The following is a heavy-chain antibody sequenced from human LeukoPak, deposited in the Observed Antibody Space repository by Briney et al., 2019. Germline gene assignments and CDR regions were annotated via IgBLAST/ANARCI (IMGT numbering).Heavy chain of an antibody. V-gene: IGHV4-38-2*02. J-gene: IGHJ4*02. CDR3: ARAVGSFDWLPLFDY. D-gene: IGHD3-9*01. CDR2: IYHSGIT. CDR1: GYSIRSGFY. Sequence: SETLSLTCTVSGYSIRSGFYWGWIRQSPGKGLEWIGNIYHSGITYYTPSLKSRVTISVDTSKNQFYLKLSSVTAADTAVYYCARAVGSFDWLPLFDYWGQGTLVTVPS.